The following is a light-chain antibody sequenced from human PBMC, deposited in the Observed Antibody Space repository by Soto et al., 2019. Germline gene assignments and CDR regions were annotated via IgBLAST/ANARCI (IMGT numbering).Light chain of an antibody. Sequence: DIQMTQSPSTLSGSVVDIVTINFLASQTIISWLAWYQQKPGKAPKLLIYKASTLKSGVPSRFSGSGSGTEFTLTISSLQPDDFATYYCQHYNSYSEACGQGTKGDIK. CDR1: QTIISW. CDR2: KAS. CDR3: QHYNSYSEA. J-gene: IGKJ1*01. V-gene: IGKV1-5*03.